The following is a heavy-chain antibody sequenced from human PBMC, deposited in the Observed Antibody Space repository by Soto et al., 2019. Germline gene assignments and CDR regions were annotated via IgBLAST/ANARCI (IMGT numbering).Heavy chain of an antibody. CDR1: CGSFSGSY. Sequence: QVQLQQWGAGLLKPSETLSLTCAVYCGSFSGSYWTWIRHPPGKGLEWIGEINHSGSINYNPSLNSRVTISVDMSKNQFSLKLSAVTAADTAVYYCTRGESYAWEVSRIWGQGTLVTVSS. V-gene: IGHV4-34*01. CDR2: INHSGSI. CDR3: TRGESYAWEVSRI. D-gene: IGHD3-16*02. J-gene: IGHJ4*02.